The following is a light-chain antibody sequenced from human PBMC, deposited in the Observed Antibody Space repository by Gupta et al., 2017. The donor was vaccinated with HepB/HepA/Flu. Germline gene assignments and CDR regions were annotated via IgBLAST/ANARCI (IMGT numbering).Light chain of an antibody. V-gene: IGLV3-1*01. J-gene: IGLJ3*02. CDR3: QAWDSSTEV. CDR2: KDS. Sequence: SSVLTPPPSVSVSPGQTASITCSGAKFVAKYASWYQQKPGQSLLLVIYKDSKWASGTPDRFSCSHSENTATLTIRGTQAMDEDDYDCQAWDSSTEVFGGGTKLTVL. CDR1: KFVAKY.